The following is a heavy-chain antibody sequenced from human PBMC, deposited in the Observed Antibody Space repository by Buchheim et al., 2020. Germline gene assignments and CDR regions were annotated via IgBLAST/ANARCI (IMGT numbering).Heavy chain of an antibody. CDR3: ARRRSDDYGDTYFDY. D-gene: IGHD4-17*01. CDR1: GGSISSSSYY. CDR2: IYYSGST. Sequence: QPQLQESGPGLVKPSETLSLTCTVSGGSISSSSYYWDWIRQSPGEGLEWVGSIYYSGSTYYNPSLKSRVSISVDTSQNQFSLKLSSVTAADTAVYYCARRRSDDYGDTYFDYWGQGTL. V-gene: IGHV4-39*01. J-gene: IGHJ4*02.